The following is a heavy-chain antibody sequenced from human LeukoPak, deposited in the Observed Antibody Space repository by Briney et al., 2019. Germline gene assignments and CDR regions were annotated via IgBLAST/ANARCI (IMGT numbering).Heavy chain of an antibody. CDR3: ARGAYGSGSYGDNWFDP. CDR1: GFTFRNYA. V-gene: IGHV3-23*01. CDR2: IGNTGHPT. Sequence: GGSLRLSCSASGFTFRNYAVSWVRQAPGKGLEWVSAIGNTGHPTYYADSVKGRFTISRDNSKNTLYLQMNSLRAEDTAVYYCARGAYGSGSYGDNWFDPWGQGTLVTVSS. D-gene: IGHD3-10*01. J-gene: IGHJ5*02.